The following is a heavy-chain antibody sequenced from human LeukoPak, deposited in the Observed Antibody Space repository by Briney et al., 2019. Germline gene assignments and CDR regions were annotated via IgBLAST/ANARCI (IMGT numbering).Heavy chain of an antibody. CDR2: MNPNSGNT. Sequence: ATVKVSCKASGYTFTSYDINWVRQATGQGLEWMGWMNPNSGNTGYAQEFQGRVTITRNTSISTAYMELSSLRSEDTAVYYCARAKPDMVRGVITVAGAFDIWGQGTMVTVSS. CDR3: ARAKPDMVRGVITVAGAFDI. J-gene: IGHJ3*02. CDR1: GYTFTSYD. D-gene: IGHD3-10*01. V-gene: IGHV1-8*03.